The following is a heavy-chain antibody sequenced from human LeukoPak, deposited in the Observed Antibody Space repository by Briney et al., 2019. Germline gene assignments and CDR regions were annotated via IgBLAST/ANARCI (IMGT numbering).Heavy chain of an antibody. CDR3: ASDPYSSGWYASFDP. J-gene: IGHJ5*02. D-gene: IGHD6-19*01. V-gene: IGHV4-59*01. CDR2: IYYSGST. Sequence: SETLSLTCTVSGGSISNSYWSWIRQPPGKGLEWIGYIYYSGSTTYNPSLKSRVTISVDTSKNRFSLKLRPVTAADTAVYYCASDPYSSGWYASFDPWGQGTLVTVSS. CDR1: GGSISNSY.